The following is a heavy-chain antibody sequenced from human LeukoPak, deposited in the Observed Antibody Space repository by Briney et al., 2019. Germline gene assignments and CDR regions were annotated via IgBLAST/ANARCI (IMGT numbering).Heavy chain of an antibody. CDR1: GGTFSSDA. V-gene: IGHV1-69*05. J-gene: IGHJ4*02. D-gene: IGHD5-12*01. CDR3: ARGDSGYDYGFDN. Sequence: SMKVSCKASGGTFSSDAISWVRQAPGQGLEWVGGIIPIFGTTNYAQKFQGRVTITTDESTSTGYMELRSLRSDDTAVYYCARGDSGYDYGFDNWGQGTLVTVSS. CDR2: IIPIFGTT.